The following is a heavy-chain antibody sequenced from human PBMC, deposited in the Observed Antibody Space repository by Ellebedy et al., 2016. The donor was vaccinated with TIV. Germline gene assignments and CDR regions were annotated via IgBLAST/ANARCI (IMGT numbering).Heavy chain of an antibody. Sequence: GESLKISXTGSGYSFTTYWIGWVRQMPGKGVESMGIIYPDDSDTRYSPSFQGQVTISADKSISTAYLQWSSLRASDTAIYYCARHVHPSYGGYGEYDYWGQGTLVTVSS. CDR3: ARHVHPSYGGYGEYDY. V-gene: IGHV5-51*01. CDR1: GYSFTTYW. D-gene: IGHD4-23*01. J-gene: IGHJ4*02. CDR2: IYPDDSDT.